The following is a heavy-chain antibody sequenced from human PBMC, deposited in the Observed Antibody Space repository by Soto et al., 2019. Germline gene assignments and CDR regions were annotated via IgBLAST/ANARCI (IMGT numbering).Heavy chain of an antibody. V-gene: IGHV3-23*01. CDR1: GFTFSSYA. CDR3: AKERGDYAWKYYYYYYGMDV. Sequence: PGGSLRLSCAASGFTFSSYAMSWVRQAPGKGLEWVSAISGSGGSTYYADSVKGRFTISRDNSKNTLYLQMNSLRAEDTAVYYCAKERGDYAWKYYYYYYGMDVWGQGTSVTVSS. CDR2: ISGSGGST. J-gene: IGHJ6*02. D-gene: IGHD4-17*01.